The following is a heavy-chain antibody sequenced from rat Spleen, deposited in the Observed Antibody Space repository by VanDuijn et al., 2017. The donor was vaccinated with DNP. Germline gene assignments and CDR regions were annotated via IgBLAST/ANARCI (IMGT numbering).Heavy chain of an antibody. Sequence: EVQLVESGGGLVQPGRSLKLSCAASGFTFSDYNMAWVRQAPKKGLEWVATIIYDGSRTYYRDSVKGRFTISRDNAKSTLYLQMDSLRSEDTATYYCATQGSYGYKPPFDYWGQGVMVTVSS. CDR3: ATQGSYGYKPPFDY. V-gene: IGHV5S10*01. CDR1: GFTFSDYN. J-gene: IGHJ2*01. CDR2: IIYDGSRT. D-gene: IGHD1-9*01.